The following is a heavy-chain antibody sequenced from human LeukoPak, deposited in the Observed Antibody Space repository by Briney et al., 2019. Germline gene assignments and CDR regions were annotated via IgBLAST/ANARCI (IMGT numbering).Heavy chain of an antibody. D-gene: IGHD2-15*01. CDR3: TRDLTAATCYYYGMDV. V-gene: IGHV3-33*01. J-gene: IGHJ6*02. CDR2: IWYDGSNK. Sequence: GGSLRLSCAASEFTFSSYGMHRVRQAPGKGLEWVAVIWYDGSNKYYADSVKGRFTISRDNSKNTLYLQMNSLRAEDTAVYYCTRDLTAATCYYYGMDVWGPGTTVTVSS. CDR1: EFTFSSYG.